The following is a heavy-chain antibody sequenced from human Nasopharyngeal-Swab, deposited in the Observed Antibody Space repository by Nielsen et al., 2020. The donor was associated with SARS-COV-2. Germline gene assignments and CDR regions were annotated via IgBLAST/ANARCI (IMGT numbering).Heavy chain of an antibody. D-gene: IGHD4-23*01. J-gene: IGHJ4*02. CDR1: GFTFSSYA. Sequence: GESLKISCAASGFTFSSYAMSWVRQAPGKGLEWVSYISSSGSTIYYADSVKGRFTISRDNAKNSLYLQMNSLRAEDTAVYYCARGRVRHFDYWGQGTLVTVSS. CDR3: ARGRVRHFDY. V-gene: IGHV3-48*03. CDR2: ISSSGSTI.